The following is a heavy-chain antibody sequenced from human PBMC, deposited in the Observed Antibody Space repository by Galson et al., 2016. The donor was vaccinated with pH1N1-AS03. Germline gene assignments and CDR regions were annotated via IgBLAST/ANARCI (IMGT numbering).Heavy chain of an antibody. CDR2: IKGDGSEK. Sequence: SLRLSCAASGFTFTGYWMSWVRQAPGKGLEWVANIKGDGSEKVYVDSVKGRFTISRDNAKNSHYLQMDSLRAEDTAVYYCARTNWFDYWGQGTLVTVSS. CDR1: GFTFTGYW. J-gene: IGHJ4*02. CDR3: ARTNWFDY. D-gene: IGHD7-27*01. V-gene: IGHV3-7*01.